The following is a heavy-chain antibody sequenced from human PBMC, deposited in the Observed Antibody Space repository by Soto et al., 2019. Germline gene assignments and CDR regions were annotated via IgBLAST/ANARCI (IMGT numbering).Heavy chain of an antibody. Sequence: GGSLRLSCAASGFTFSNAWMNWVRQAPGKGLEWVGRIKSKTDGGTTDYAAPVKGRFTISRDDSKNTLYLQMNSLKTEDTAVYYCTTEVNDILTGPSDAFDIWGQGTMVTVSS. J-gene: IGHJ3*02. D-gene: IGHD3-9*01. CDR3: TTEVNDILTGPSDAFDI. CDR1: GFTFSNAW. CDR2: IKSKTDGGTT. V-gene: IGHV3-15*07.